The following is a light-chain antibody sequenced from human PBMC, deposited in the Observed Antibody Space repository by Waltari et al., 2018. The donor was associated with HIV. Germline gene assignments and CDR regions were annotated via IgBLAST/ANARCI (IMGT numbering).Light chain of an antibody. Sequence: DIQMTQSPSTLSASVGDRVTITCRASQKISSWLAWYQQRPGKAPNLLIYQASTFQGGVPLRFSGSGSGTDFTLTINRLQSDDFGTYYCQQYDTFPYTFGPGTNLEIK. CDR1: QKISSW. J-gene: IGKJ2*01. CDR3: QQYDTFPYT. CDR2: QAS. V-gene: IGKV1-5*03.